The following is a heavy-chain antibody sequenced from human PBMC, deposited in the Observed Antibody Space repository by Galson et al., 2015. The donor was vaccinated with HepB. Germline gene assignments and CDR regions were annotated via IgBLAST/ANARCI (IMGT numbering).Heavy chain of an antibody. CDR1: GFTFSSYW. CDR2: ITDSGGT. Sequence: LRLSCAASGFTFSSYWMSWVRQPPGKGLEWIGEITDSGGTSYNPSLKSRVTIPVDTSKKQFSLKLSSVTAADTAVYYCARGPYYIAFDIWGQGTMVTVSS. D-gene: IGHD2-21*01. CDR3: ARGPYYIAFDI. J-gene: IGHJ3*02. V-gene: IGHV4-34*01.